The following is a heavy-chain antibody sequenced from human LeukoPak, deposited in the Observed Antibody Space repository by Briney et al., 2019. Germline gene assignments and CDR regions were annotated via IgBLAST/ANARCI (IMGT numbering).Heavy chain of an antibody. J-gene: IGHJ4*02. CDR3: ARSLPYYESSGSFDY. CDR2: VSAYNGNT. D-gene: IGHD3-22*01. V-gene: IGHV1-18*01. Sequence: ASVKVSCKASGYTFTSYGISWVQQAPRQGLEWMGWVSAYNGNTNYAQKPQGRVTMTTDTSTSTAYMELRSLRSDDTAVYYCARSLPYYESSGSFDYWGQGTLVTVSS. CDR1: GYTFTSYG.